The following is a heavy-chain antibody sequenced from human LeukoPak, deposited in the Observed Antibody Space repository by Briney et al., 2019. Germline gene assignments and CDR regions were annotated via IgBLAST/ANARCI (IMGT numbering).Heavy chain of an antibody. Sequence: GGSLRLSCAASGFTFNSYAMSWVRQAPGKGLEWVSSISGSGGSTYYADSVKGRFTVSRDNSKNTLYLQMNSLRAEDTAVYYCAKANYYDSSGYYWGQGTLVTVSS. CDR3: AKANYYDSSGYY. J-gene: IGHJ4*02. D-gene: IGHD3-22*01. V-gene: IGHV3-23*01. CDR2: ISGSGGST. CDR1: GFTFNSYA.